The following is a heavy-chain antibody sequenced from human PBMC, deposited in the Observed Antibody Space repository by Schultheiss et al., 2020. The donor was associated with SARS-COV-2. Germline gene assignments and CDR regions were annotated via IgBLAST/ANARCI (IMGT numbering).Heavy chain of an antibody. D-gene: IGHD4-17*01. J-gene: IGHJ4*02. V-gene: IGHV3-48*01. CDR1: GFTFSSYS. Sequence: GGSLRLSCAASGFTFSSYSMNWVRQAPGKGLEWVSSISSSGSTIYYADSVEGRFTISRDNSKNTLYLQMNSLRVEDTAVYYCARDSDYGDYVIDYWGQGTLVTVSS. CDR3: ARDSDYGDYVIDY. CDR2: ISSSGSTI.